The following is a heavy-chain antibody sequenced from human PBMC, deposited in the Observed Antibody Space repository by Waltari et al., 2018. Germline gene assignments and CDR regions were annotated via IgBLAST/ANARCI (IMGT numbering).Heavy chain of an antibody. CDR1: GFSFNTFW. J-gene: IGHJ5*02. CDR3: VAEGSNSVHH. D-gene: IGHD1-26*01. V-gene: IGHV3-74*03. CDR2: INSAGTGT. Sequence: EVQVVESGGGLVQPGGSLRLSCAASGFSFNTFWMHWVRQAPGKGLVWVSRINSAGTGTKYADFGQGRFTISRDNGKNTLFLQMNSLKVDDTAVYYCVAEGSNSVHHWGHGTLVTVSS.